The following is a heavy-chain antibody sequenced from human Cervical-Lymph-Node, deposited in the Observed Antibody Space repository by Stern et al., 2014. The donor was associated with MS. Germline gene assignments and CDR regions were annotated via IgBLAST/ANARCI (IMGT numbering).Heavy chain of an antibody. CDR2: FYYNGGSS. J-gene: IGHJ6*02. Sequence: EVQLVESGGGVVRPGGSLRLSCAASGFIFDDYGMSWVRQVPGKRPEWASAFYYNGGSSDDAASVKGRFTISRHNAKNSLYLRMNSLRVEYAAVYHCARSFCTGGVCYSFPFYGMDVWGQGTTVTVSS. CDR1: GFIFDDYG. CDR3: ARSFCTGGVCYSFPFYGMDV. V-gene: IGHV3-20*01. D-gene: IGHD2-8*02.